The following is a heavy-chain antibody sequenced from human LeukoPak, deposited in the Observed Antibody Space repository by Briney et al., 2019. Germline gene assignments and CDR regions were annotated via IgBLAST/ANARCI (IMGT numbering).Heavy chain of an antibody. J-gene: IGHJ4*02. CDR2: IIPIFGTA. D-gene: IGHD5-18*01. Sequence: ASVKVSCKASGGTFSSYAISWVRQAPGQGLEWMGGIIPIFGTANYAQKFQGRVTITADESASTAYMELSSLRSEDTAVYYCARPDEDRGYSYGYNYWGQGTLVTVSS. CDR1: GGTFSSYA. V-gene: IGHV1-69*13. CDR3: ARPDEDRGYSYGYNY.